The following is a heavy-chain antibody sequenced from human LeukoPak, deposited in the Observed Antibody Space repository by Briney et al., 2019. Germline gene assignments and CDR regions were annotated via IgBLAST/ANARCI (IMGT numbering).Heavy chain of an antibody. CDR1: GFTFSIYA. Sequence: PGGSLRLSCAASGFTFSIYAMWWVRQAPGKGLEWVSGISGPGDNTDYADSVRGRFTISRDNSKSTLFLQMNDLRVEDTAKFYCAKSLFTSATGTGRAFHIWGQGTMVSVPS. V-gene: IGHV3-23*01. CDR3: AKSLFTSATGTGRAFHI. D-gene: IGHD1-1*01. J-gene: IGHJ3*02. CDR2: ISGPGDNT.